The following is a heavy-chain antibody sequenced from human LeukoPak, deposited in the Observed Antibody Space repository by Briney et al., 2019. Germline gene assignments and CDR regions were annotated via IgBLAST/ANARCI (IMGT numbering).Heavy chain of an antibody. CDR3: TRDLMDYDVSTGLHHYYMDV. Sequence: GSLRLSCVATGFTFSSYWMHWVRQDPRKGLVWVSRINGDGRNINYADSVRGRFTISRDNAKNTLYLQMNTLRVEDTAVYYCTRDLMDYDVSTGLHHYYMDVWGQGTTVTVSS. V-gene: IGHV3-74*01. D-gene: IGHD3-9*01. CDR1: GFTFSSYW. J-gene: IGHJ6*02. CDR2: INGDGRNI.